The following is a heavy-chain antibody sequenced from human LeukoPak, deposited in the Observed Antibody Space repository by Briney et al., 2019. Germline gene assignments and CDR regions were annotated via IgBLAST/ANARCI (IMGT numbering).Heavy chain of an antibody. Sequence: ASVKVSCTASGYTFTSYYMHWVRQAPGQGLEWMGIINPSGGSTSYAQKFQGRVTMTRETSTSTVYMELSSLRSEDTAVYYCARDGIYSSGNTYYFDYWGQGTLVTVSS. CDR3: ARDGIYSSGNTYYFDY. V-gene: IGHV1-46*01. CDR2: INPSGGST. D-gene: IGHD6-19*01. CDR1: GYTFTSYY. J-gene: IGHJ4*02.